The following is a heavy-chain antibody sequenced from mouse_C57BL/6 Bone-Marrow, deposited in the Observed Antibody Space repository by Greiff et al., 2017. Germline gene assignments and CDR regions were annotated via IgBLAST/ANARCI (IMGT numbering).Heavy chain of an antibody. V-gene: IGHV5-16*01. Sequence: EVKLMESEGGLVQPGSSMKLSCTASGFTFSDYYMAWVRQVPEKGLEWVANINYDGSSTYYLDSLKSRFIISRDNAKNILYLQMSSLKSEDTATYYCARDYYGIYFDVWGTGTTVTVSS. CDR1: GFTFSDYY. J-gene: IGHJ1*03. CDR3: ARDYYGIYFDV. CDR2: INYDGSST. D-gene: IGHD1-1*01.